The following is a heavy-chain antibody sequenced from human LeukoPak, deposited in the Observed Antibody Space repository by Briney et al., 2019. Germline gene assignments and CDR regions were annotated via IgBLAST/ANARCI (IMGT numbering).Heavy chain of an antibody. Sequence: GGSLRLSCAASGLTFSSYSMNWVRQAPGKGLEWVSSISSSSSYIYYADSVKGRFTISRDNAKNSLYLQMNSLRAEDTAVYYCARDRLVGALRGALDIWGQGTMVLVSS. V-gene: IGHV3-21*01. CDR3: ARDRLVGALRGALDI. D-gene: IGHD1-26*01. CDR2: ISSSSSYI. J-gene: IGHJ3*02. CDR1: GLTFSSYS.